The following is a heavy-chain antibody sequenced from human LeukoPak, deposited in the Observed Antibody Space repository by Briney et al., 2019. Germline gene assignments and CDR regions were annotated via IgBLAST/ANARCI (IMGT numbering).Heavy chain of an antibody. CDR1: GGTFSSYA. J-gene: IGHJ3*02. Sequence: ASVKVSCKASGGTFSSYAISWVRQAPGQGLEWMGLINPGGDNTNYAQNFQGRVTMTRDTSASTVYMELSSLRSEDTAIYYCAGIRDGYNDAYDIWGQGTVVTVPS. V-gene: IGHV1-46*01. D-gene: IGHD5-24*01. CDR3: AGIRDGYNDAYDI. CDR2: INPGGDNT.